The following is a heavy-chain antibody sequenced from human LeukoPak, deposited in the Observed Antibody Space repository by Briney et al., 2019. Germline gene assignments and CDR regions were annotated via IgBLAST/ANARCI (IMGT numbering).Heavy chain of an antibody. CDR1: GDSIRSYY. D-gene: IGHD1-26*01. Sequence: PSETLSLTCTVSGDSIRSYYWSWVRQPPGKGLEWIGYIYYTGSTNYNPSLMSRVIISVNTSKNQFSLQLTSGTAADTAVYYCAGQHPSKSGSYQIDYWGQGTLVTVSS. CDR3: AGQHPSKSGSYQIDY. J-gene: IGHJ4*02. V-gene: IGHV4-59*01. CDR2: IYYTGST.